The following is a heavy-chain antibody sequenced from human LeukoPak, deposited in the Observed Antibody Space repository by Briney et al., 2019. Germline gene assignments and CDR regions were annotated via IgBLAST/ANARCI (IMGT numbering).Heavy chain of an antibody. CDR3: ARQRGYYFDY. Sequence: SETLSLTCAVYGGSFSGYYWSWIRQPPGKGLEWIGEINHSGSANYNPSLKSRVTISVDTSKNQFSLKLSSVTAADTAVYYCARQRGYYFDYWGQGTLVTVSS. CDR2: INHSGSA. D-gene: IGHD3-22*01. J-gene: IGHJ4*02. V-gene: IGHV4-34*01. CDR1: GGSFSGYY.